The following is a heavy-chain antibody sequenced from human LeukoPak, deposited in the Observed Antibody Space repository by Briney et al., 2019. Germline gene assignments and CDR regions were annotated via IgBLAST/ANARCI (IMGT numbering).Heavy chain of an antibody. CDR1: GGSFSGYY. CDR2: IYYSGNT. V-gene: IGHV4-30-4*08. CDR3: ARGTSAAYSASFDY. Sequence: SETLSLTCAVSGGSFSGYYWSWIRQPPGKGLEWLGYIYYSGNTYYNPSLKSRVTISVDTSKNQLSLKLSSVTAADTAVYYCARGTSAAYSASFDYWGQGTLVTVSS. D-gene: IGHD2-15*01. J-gene: IGHJ4*02.